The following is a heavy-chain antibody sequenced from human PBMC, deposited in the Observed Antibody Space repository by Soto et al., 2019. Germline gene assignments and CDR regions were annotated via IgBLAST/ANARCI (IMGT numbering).Heavy chain of an antibody. CDR1: GGSISSYY. V-gene: IGHV4-59*01. CDR2: IYYSGST. CDR3: ARERIAAAANWFDP. D-gene: IGHD6-13*01. Sequence: SETLSLTCTVSGGSISSYYWSWIRQPPGKGLEWIGYIYYSGSTNYNPSLKSRVTISVDTSKNQFSLKLSSVTAADTAVYYCARERIAAAANWFDPWGQGTLVTVSS. J-gene: IGHJ5*02.